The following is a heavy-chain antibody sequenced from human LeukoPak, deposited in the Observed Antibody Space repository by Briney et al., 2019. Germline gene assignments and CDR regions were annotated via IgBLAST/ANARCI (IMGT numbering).Heavy chain of an antibody. CDR1: GGTFSSYT. CDR3: ARERVSAFDI. V-gene: IGHV1-69*04. CDR2: IIPILGIA. D-gene: IGHD3-22*01. Sequence: GSSVKVSCKASGGTFSSYTISWVRQAPGQGLEWMGRIIPILGIANYAQKFQGRVTMTRNTSISTAYMELSSLRSEDTAVYYCARERVSAFDIWGQGTMVTVSS. J-gene: IGHJ3*02.